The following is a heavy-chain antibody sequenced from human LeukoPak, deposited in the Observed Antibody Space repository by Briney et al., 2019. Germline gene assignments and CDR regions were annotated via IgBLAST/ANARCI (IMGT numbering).Heavy chain of an antibody. V-gene: IGHV4-59*01. J-gene: IGHJ6*02. D-gene: IGHD1-26*01. CDR2: IYYSGST. CDR1: GGSISSYY. CDR3: ARDGNGMDV. Sequence: SETLSLNCTVSGGSISSYYWSWIRQPPGKGLEWIGYIYYSGSTNYNPSLKSRVTISVDTSKNQFSLKLSSVTAADTAVYYCARDGNGMDVWGQGTTVTVSS.